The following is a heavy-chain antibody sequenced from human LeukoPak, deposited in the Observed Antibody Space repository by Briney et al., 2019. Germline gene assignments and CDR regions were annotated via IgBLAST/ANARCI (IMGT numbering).Heavy chain of an antibody. CDR1: GYTFTSYD. CDR2: MNPNSGNT. V-gene: IGHV1-8*01. J-gene: IGHJ3*02. CDR3: ATPTMESDSVAFDI. Sequence: ASVKVSCKASGYTFTSYDINWVRQATGQGLEWMGWMNPNSGNTGYAQKFQGRVTMTRNTSISTAYMELSSLRSEDTAVYYCATPTMESDSVAFDIWGQGTMVTVSS. D-gene: IGHD2-21*02.